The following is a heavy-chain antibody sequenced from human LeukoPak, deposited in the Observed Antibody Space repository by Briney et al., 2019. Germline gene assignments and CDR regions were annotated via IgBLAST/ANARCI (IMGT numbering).Heavy chain of an antibody. CDR1: GXSISSSSNF. D-gene: IGHD1-26*01. Sequence: SETLSLTCTVSGXSISSSSNFWGWIRQPPGKGLEWIGSISYSGSTYYNPSLKSRVTISVDTSKNQFSLKLSSVTAADTAVYYCARLTPYSGSPLGDYWGQGTLVTVSS. CDR3: ARLTPYSGSPLGDY. V-gene: IGHV4-39*01. CDR2: ISYSGST. J-gene: IGHJ4*02.